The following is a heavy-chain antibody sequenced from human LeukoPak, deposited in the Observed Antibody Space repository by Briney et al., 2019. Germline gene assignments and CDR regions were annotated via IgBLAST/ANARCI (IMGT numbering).Heavy chain of an antibody. J-gene: IGHJ4*02. D-gene: IGHD3-22*01. Sequence: SETLSLTCAVYGGSFSGYYWSWIRQPPGKGLEWIGEINHSGSTNYNPSLKNRVTISVDTSKNQFSLKLSSVTAADTAVYYCARRTSRGYYDSSGYYPGFDYWGQGTLVTVSS. CDR3: ARRTSRGYYDSSGYYPGFDY. CDR1: GGSFSGYY. V-gene: IGHV4-34*01. CDR2: INHSGST.